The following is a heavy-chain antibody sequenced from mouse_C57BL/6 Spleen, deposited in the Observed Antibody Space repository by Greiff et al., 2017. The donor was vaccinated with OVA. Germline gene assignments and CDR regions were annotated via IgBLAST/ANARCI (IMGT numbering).Heavy chain of an antibody. CDR1: GFSLTSYA. CDR3: ARKGDLYSNYGYYAMDY. J-gene: IGHJ4*01. Sequence: VKVVESGPGLVAPSQSLSITCTVSGFSLTSYAISWVRQPPGKGLEWLGVIWTGGGTNYNSALISRLSISKDNSKSKVFLKMNSLQTDDTARYYCARKGDLYSNYGYYAMDYWGQGTSVTVSA. D-gene: IGHD2-5*01. V-gene: IGHV2-9-1*01. CDR2: IWTGGGT.